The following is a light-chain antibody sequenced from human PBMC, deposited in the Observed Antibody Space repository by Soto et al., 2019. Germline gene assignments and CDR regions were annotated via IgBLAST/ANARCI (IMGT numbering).Light chain of an antibody. Sequence: EIVLTQSPATLSLSPGERATLSCRASQSVSSYLAWYQQKPGQAPRLLIYDASNRATGIPARFSGSGSGTDFTLTISSLEPEDFAVYYCQQRGACGGGNKGDIK. J-gene: IGKJ4*01. CDR3: QQRGA. CDR1: QSVSSY. CDR2: DAS. V-gene: IGKV3-11*01.